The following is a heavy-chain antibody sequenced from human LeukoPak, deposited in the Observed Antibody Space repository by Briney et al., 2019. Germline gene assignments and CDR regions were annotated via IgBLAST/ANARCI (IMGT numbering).Heavy chain of an antibody. CDR2: IITILGIA. D-gene: IGHD2-2*01. Sequence: GASVKVSCKASGGTFSSYAISWVRQAPGQGLEWMGRIITILGIANYAQKFQGRVTITADKSTSTAYMELSSLRSEDTAVYYCASRYCSSTSCIFDYWGQGTLVTVSS. CDR3: ASRYCSSTSCIFDY. CDR1: GGTFSSYA. V-gene: IGHV1-69*04. J-gene: IGHJ4*02.